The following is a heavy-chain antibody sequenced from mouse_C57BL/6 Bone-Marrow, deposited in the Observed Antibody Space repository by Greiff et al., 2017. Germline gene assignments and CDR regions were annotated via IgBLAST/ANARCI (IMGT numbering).Heavy chain of an antibody. D-gene: IGHD1-1*01. Sequence: QVQLQQPGAELVKPGASVKLSCKASGFTFTSYWMHWVKQRPGQGLEWIGMIHPNSGSTNYNEKFKSKATLTVDKSSSTAYMQLSSLPSEDPAVYYCARPYYDGSSFDVWGTGTTVTGSS. CDR2: IHPNSGST. J-gene: IGHJ1*03. CDR1: GFTFTSYW. V-gene: IGHV1-64*01. CDR3: ARPYYDGSSFDV.